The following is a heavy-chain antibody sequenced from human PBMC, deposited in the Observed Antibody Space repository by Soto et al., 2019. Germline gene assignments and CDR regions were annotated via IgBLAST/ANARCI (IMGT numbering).Heavy chain of an antibody. D-gene: IGHD3-16*01. CDR1: GGIFSNHA. CDR3: ARGSLGRPYYFDF. CDR2: ILPIFSTS. J-gene: IGHJ4*02. V-gene: IGHV1-69*01. Sequence: VQLVQSGAEVKKPGSSVRVSCQTPGGIFSNHAIHWVRQAPGQGLEWMGGILPIFSTSDYAQNLQGRLSFASDETTSTVYMELSSLTSDDTAVFYCARGSLGRPYYFDFWGQGTLVTVSS.